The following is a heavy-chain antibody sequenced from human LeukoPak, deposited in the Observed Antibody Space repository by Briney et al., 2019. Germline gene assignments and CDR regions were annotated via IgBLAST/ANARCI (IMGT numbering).Heavy chain of an antibody. D-gene: IGHD1-1*01. V-gene: IGHV3-66*01. CDR2: IYSGDNT. J-gene: IGHJ4*02. CDR3: ASPGVQLWVRPFDY. Sequence: GGSLGLSCAASGFTVSSNYMSWVRQAPGKGLEWVSVIYSGDNTYYADSVKGRFTISRDNSRNTLYLHMNSLRAEDTAVYYCASPGVQLWVRPFDYWGQGTLVTVSS. CDR1: GFTVSSNY.